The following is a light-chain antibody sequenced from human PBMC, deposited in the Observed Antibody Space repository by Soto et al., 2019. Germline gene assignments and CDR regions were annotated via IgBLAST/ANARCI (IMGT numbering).Light chain of an antibody. Sequence: SVLTQPASVSGSPGQSITISCTGTSSDVGGYNYVSWYQQHPGKAPKLMIYEVSDRPSGVSNRFSGSKSVNTASLTISGLQAEDEADYYCSSYTRSSTYVFGTGTKVTVL. CDR3: SSYTRSSTYV. CDR1: SSDVGGYNY. V-gene: IGLV2-14*01. J-gene: IGLJ1*01. CDR2: EVS.